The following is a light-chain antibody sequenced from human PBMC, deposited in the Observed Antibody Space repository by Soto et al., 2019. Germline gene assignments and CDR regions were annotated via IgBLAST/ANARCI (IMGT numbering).Light chain of an antibody. J-gene: IGKJ4*01. CDR2: AVS. Sequence: AIEMTQSPSSLSASVGDRVSITCRASQGIGSDLAWYQQRPGKAPKLLIYAVSSLQSGVPSRFSGSGSGTDFPLTISSLQPEDIATYYCLPDHSLLTFGGGTKVEIK. CDR1: QGIGSD. V-gene: IGKV1-6*01. CDR3: LPDHSLLT.